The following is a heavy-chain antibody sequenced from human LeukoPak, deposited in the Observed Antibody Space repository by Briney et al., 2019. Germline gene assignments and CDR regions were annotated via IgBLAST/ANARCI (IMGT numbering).Heavy chain of an antibody. V-gene: IGHV1-69*06. D-gene: IGHD3-10*01. CDR1: GRPFYSYA. CDR3: ARSKGEIRFGETYNWFDW. CDR2: LIPIFGTA. Sequence: ASVGLLYEASGRPFYSYAISWVPHAPGQGLEGMGGLIPIFGTANYAQNFQGRVTITADKSTSTAYMELSSLRAEDTAVYYCARSKGEIRFGETYNWFDWGGEGTVVAVS. J-gene: IGHJ5*01.